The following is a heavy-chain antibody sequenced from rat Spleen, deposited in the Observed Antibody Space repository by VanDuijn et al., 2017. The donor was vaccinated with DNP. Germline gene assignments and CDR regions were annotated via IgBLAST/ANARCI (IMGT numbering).Heavy chain of an antibody. Sequence: QVQLKESGPGLVQPSQTLSLTCTVSGFSLTTNSVHWVRQTPGKGLEGVGAMWSGGSTNYNSTLKSRLSISRDTSKSQVFLKMNSLQTEDTGIYFCARFHYYSSYPYWYFDFWGPGTMVTVSS. CDR2: MWSGGST. V-gene: IGHV2-1*01. CDR3: ARFHYYSSYPYWYFDF. CDR1: GFSLTTNS. J-gene: IGHJ1*01. D-gene: IGHD1-2*01.